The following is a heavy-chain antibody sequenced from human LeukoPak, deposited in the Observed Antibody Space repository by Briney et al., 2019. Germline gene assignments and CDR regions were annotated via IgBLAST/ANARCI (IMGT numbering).Heavy chain of an antibody. CDR3: ARDGISGIDH. J-gene: IGHJ4*02. Sequence: PSETLSLTCTVSGGSISSGGYYWSWIRQPPGKGLEWIGYIYHSGSTYYNPSLKSRVTISVDRSKNQFSLKLSSVTAADTAVYYCARDGISGIDHWGQGILVTVPP. D-gene: IGHD2-21*01. CDR1: GGSISSGGYY. CDR2: IYHSGST. V-gene: IGHV4-30-2*01.